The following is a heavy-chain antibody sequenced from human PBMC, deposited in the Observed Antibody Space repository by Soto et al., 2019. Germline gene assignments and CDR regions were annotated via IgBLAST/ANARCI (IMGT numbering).Heavy chain of an antibody. J-gene: IGHJ6*02. Sequence: SQTLSLTCAISGDSVSSGITAWHWIRQSPSRGLEWLGRTFYRSQWHNEYAESVKSRITINPDTSKNQFSLQLRSVTPEDTAVYYCGRDAVEILNCHSVFDVWGQGTTVTVSS. CDR1: GDSVSSGITA. CDR2: TFYRSQWHN. D-gene: IGHD2-15*01. CDR3: GRDAVEILNCHSVFDV. V-gene: IGHV6-1*01.